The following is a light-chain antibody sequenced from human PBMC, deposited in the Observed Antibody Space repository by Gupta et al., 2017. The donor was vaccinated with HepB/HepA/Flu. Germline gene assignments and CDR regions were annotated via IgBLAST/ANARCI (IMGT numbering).Light chain of an antibody. CDR1: GSDLDYYNR. CDR3: KSYTTSSTYV. Sequence: QSALTQPPSVSGSPGQSVTISCTGTGSDLDYYNRVSWYQQPPGTAPKLMIYEVNKRLRGVPDRFSGSKSGNTASLTISGLQAEEEADYYCKSYTTSSTYVFGTGTKVTVL. V-gene: IGLV2-18*02. J-gene: IGLJ1*01. CDR2: EVN.